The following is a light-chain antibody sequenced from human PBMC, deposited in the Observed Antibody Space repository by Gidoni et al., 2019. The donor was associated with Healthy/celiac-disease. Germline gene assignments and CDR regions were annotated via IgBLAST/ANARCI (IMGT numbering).Light chain of an antibody. Sequence: QSALTQPRSVSGSPGQSVTISCTGPSSDVGGYNYVSWYQQHPGKAPKLMIYDVSKRPSGVPDRFSGSKSGNTASLTISGLQAEDEADYYCSSYAGSYTYVFGTGTKVTVL. CDR2: DVS. V-gene: IGLV2-11*01. J-gene: IGLJ1*01. CDR3: SSYAGSYTYV. CDR1: SSDVGGYNY.